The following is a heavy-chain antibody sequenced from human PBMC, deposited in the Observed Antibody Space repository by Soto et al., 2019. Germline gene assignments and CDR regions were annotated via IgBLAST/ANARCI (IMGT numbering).Heavy chain of an antibody. CDR1: GGTFSSYA. J-gene: IGHJ5*02. D-gene: IGHD3-22*01. CDR2: IIPIFGTA. Sequence: QVQLVQSGAEVKKPGSSVKVSCKASGGTFSSYAISWVRQAPGQGLEWMGGIIPIFGTANYAQKCQGRVTITADESTRTAYMELSSLRSEDTAVYYWARGKRITMNEGWFDPWGHGTLVTVSA. V-gene: IGHV1-69*01. CDR3: ARGKRITMNEGWFDP.